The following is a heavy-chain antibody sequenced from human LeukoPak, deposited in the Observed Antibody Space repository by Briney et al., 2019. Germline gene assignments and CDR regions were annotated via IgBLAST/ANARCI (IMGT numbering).Heavy chain of an antibody. V-gene: IGHV3-33*01. CDR3: ARDGVGATSLDC. CDR2: IWHDGSYE. D-gene: IGHD1-26*01. J-gene: IGHJ4*02. CDR1: GFTFSRYG. Sequence: GGSLRLSCAASGFTFSRYGMHWVRQAPGKGLGWVAVIWHDGSYEYYADSVKGRFTISRDSSKNTLYLQMNSLRAEDTAVYYCARDGVGATSLDCWGQGTLVTVFS.